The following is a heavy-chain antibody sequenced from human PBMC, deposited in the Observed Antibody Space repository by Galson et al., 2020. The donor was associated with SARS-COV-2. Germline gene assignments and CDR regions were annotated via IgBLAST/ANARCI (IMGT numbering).Heavy chain of an antibody. J-gene: IGHJ3*02. CDR2: IYWNDEK. CDR3: AHREVASPAQGAFDT. V-gene: IGHV2-5*01. D-gene: IGHD5-12*01. Sequence: SGPTLVKPPQTLTLTCTFSGFSLTTSGVGGVWIRQPPGKAPERLALIYWNDEKRYWPSLKSRLTNTKDTSKNQVFLTMTNMDPVDTATYFCAHREVASPAQGAFDTWGPGAMVTVSS. CDR1: GFSLTTSGVG.